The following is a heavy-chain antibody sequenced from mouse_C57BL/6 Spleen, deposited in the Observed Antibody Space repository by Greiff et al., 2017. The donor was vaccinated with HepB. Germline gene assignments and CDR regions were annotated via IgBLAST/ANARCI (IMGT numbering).Heavy chain of an antibody. CDR2: IWGGGST. V-gene: IGHV2-9*01. CDR3: AKRGSYVYFGG. CDR1: GFSLTSYG. Sequence: VQLQQSGPGLVAPSQRLSITCPVSGFSLTSYGLDWVRQPPGKGLEWLGVIWGGGSTNYNSAIMSRLSLSKDNSKSQVFLKMNSLPTEDTAMYDCAKRGSYVYFGGWGTGTTVTVSS. J-gene: IGHJ1*03. D-gene: IGHD1-1*02.